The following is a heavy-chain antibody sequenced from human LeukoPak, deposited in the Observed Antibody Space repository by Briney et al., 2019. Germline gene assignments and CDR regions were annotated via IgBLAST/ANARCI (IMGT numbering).Heavy chain of an antibody. D-gene: IGHD4-17*01. CDR1: GGTFSSYA. CDR3: ARTTVTAYYYYYYYMDV. Sequence: ASVKVSCKASGGTFSSYAISWVRQAPGQGLEWMGGIIPIFGTANYAQKFQGRVTITADESTSTAYMELSSLRSEDTPVYYCARTTVTAYYYYYYYMDVWGKGTTVTVSS. J-gene: IGHJ6*03. CDR2: IIPIFGTA. V-gene: IGHV1-69*13.